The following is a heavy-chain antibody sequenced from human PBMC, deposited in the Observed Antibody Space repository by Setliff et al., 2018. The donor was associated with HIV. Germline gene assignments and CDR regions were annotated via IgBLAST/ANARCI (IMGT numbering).Heavy chain of an antibody. D-gene: IGHD3-10*01. CDR1: GYTFSTYG. CDR3: AREGLWFGDRGYYMDV. Sequence: ASVKVSCKASGYTFSTYGISWVRQAPGQGLEWMGWISAYNGNTNYAQKLQGRVTVTTDTSTSTAYMELRSLISDDTAVYYCAREGLWFGDRGYYMDVWGTGTAVTVSS. CDR2: ISAYNGNT. V-gene: IGHV1-18*01. J-gene: IGHJ6*03.